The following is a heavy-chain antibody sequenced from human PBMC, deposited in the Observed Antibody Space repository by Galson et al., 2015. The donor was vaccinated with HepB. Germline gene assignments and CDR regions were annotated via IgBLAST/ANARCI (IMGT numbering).Heavy chain of an antibody. CDR1: GGTFSSYG. CDR2: IITIFNKT. Sequence: SVKVSCKASGGTFSSYGISWVRQAPGQGLEWVGGIITIFNKTNDAETVKGRVTITADESTNTAYMELSSLGFEDTAVYYCARLSKCQFLADAFDIWGQGTMVTVSS. V-gene: IGHV1-69*01. CDR3: ARLSKCQFLADAFDI. D-gene: IGHD3-3*01. J-gene: IGHJ3*02.